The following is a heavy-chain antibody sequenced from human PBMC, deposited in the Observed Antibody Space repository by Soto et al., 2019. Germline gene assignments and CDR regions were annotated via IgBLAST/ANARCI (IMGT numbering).Heavy chain of an antibody. CDR3: ARDLSYGSGH. J-gene: IGHJ4*02. CDR2: ISYSGST. CDR1: GGSISSDSYY. D-gene: IGHD3-10*01. V-gene: IGHV4-39*07. Sequence: PSETLSLTCTVSGGSISSDSYYWGWIRQSPEKGLEWIASISYSGSTYYNPTLKSRVIISVDTSKNQFSLKLSSVTAADTAVYYCARDLSYGSGHWGQGTLVTVSS.